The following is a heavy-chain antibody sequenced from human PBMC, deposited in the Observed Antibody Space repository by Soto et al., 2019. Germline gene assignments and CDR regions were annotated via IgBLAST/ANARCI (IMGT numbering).Heavy chain of an antibody. J-gene: IGHJ4*02. CDR2: ISSSSSYI. Sequence: PGGSLRLSCAASGFTFSSYSMNWVRQAPGKGLEWVSSISSSSSYIYYADSVKGRFTISRDNAKNSLYLQMNSLRAEDTAVYYCARDGPDTAMVTLAHFDYWGQGTLVTVSS. V-gene: IGHV3-21*01. D-gene: IGHD5-18*01. CDR3: ARDGPDTAMVTLAHFDY. CDR1: GFTFSSYS.